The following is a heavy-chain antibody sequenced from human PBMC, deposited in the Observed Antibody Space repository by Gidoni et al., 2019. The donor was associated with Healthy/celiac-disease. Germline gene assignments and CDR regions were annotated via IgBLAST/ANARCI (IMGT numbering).Heavy chain of an antibody. CDR3: ARHSGSYYGLLGSGFDY. D-gene: IGHD1-26*01. Sequence: QVQLVESGGGVVQPGRSLRLSCAASGFTFSSYAMHWVRQAPGKGLEWVAVISYDGSNKYYADSVKGRFTISRDNSKNTMYLQMNSLRAEDTAVYYCARHSGSYYGLLGSGFDYWGQGTLVTVSS. CDR2: ISYDGSNK. V-gene: IGHV3-30-3*01. J-gene: IGHJ4*02. CDR1: GFTFSSYA.